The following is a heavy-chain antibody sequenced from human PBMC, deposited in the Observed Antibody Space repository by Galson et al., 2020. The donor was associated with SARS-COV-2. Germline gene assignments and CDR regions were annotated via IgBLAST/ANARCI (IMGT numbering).Heavy chain of an antibody. J-gene: IGHJ5*02. D-gene: IGHD6-13*01. V-gene: IGHV4-61*01. CDR3: ARGAHSEEDSSSYWFDP. CDR2: IYYSGST. Sequence: SETLSLTCTVSGGSVSSGSYYWSWIRQPPGKGLEWIGYIYYSGSTNYNPSLKSRVTISVDTSKNQFSLKLSSVTAADTAVYYCARGAHSEEDSSSYWFDPWGQGTLVTVSS. CDR1: GGSVSSGSYY.